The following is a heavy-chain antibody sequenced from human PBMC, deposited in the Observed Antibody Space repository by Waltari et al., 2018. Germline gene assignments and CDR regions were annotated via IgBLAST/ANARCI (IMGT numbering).Heavy chain of an antibody. Sequence: EVQLLESGGGLVQPGGSLRLSCAASGFTFSSYAMGWVRQAPGKGLEWVSAISGSGGSTYYADSVKGRFTISRDNSKNTLYLQMNSLRAEDTAVYYCAKDLLWFGDPLDAFDIWGQGTMVTVSS. D-gene: IGHD3-10*01. CDR3: AKDLLWFGDPLDAFDI. CDR2: ISGSGGST. V-gene: IGHV3-23*01. CDR1: GFTFSSYA. J-gene: IGHJ3*02.